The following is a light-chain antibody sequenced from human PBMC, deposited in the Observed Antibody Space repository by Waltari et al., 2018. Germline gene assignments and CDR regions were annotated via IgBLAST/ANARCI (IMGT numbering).Light chain of an antibody. V-gene: IGLV3-1*01. CDR3: QAWDSSTAV. CDR2: RDN. J-gene: IGLJ1*01. Sequence: SYELTQPPSVSVSPGQTASITCSGEKLGEKYAYWYHQKPGQSPLLVIHRDNMRPSGIPERFSGSNSGNTATLTISGTQAMDEADYYCQAWDSSTAVFGTGTKVTVL. CDR1: KLGEKY.